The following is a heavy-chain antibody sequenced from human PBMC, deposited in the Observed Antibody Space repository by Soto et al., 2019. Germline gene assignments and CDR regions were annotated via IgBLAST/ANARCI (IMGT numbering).Heavy chain of an antibody. CDR2: ISSDGNNK. D-gene: IGHD4-17*01. Sequence: QVQLVESGGGAVQPGRPLRLSCAASGFTFDSHGMHWVRQAPGKGLEWVAVISSDGNNKYYADSVKGRFTISRDNFNNILYLQMSSLRAEDTAVYYCAKDLLPNTVTTCGSWGQGTLVTVSS. J-gene: IGHJ5*02. V-gene: IGHV3-30*18. CDR1: GFTFDSHG. CDR3: AKDLLPNTVTTCGS.